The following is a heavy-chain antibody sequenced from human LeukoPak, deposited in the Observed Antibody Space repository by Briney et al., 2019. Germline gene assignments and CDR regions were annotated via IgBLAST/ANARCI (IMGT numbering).Heavy chain of an antibody. J-gene: IGHJ4*02. CDR1: GYSINSGYY. CDR3: AGLGIAAAGKDY. CDR2: IYHSGST. D-gene: IGHD6-13*01. Sequence: SETLSLTCTVSGYSINSGYYWGWIRQPPGKGLEWIGSIYHSGSTYYNPSLRSRVTISVDTSKNQFSLKLSSVTAADTAVYYCAGLGIAAAGKDYWGQGTLVTVSS. V-gene: IGHV4-38-2*02.